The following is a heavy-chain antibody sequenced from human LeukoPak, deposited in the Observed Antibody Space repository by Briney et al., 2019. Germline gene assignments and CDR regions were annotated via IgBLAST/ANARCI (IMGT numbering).Heavy chain of an antibody. CDR2: IYSGGST. Sequence: PGGSLRLSCAASGFTVSSNYMSWVRQAPGKGLEWVSVIYSGGSTYYADSVKGRFTISRDNSKNTLYLQMSSLRAEDTAVYYCAQTGGLVPGRYFVYWGQGTLVTVSS. D-gene: IGHD6-6*01. CDR1: GFTVSSNY. J-gene: IGHJ4*02. V-gene: IGHV3-53*01. CDR3: AQTGGLVPGRYFVY.